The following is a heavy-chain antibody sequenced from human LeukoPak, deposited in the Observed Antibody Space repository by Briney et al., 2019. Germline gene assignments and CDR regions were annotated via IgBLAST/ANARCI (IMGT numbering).Heavy chain of an antibody. Sequence: ASVKVSCKASGYTFTSYGISWVRQAPGQGLEWMGWINAGNGNTKYSQKFQGRVTITRDTSASTAYMELSSLRSEDTAVYYCARGGERGYSYGYGYWGQGTLVTVSS. V-gene: IGHV1-3*01. CDR1: GYTFTSYG. D-gene: IGHD5-18*01. J-gene: IGHJ4*02. CDR3: ARGGERGYSYGYGY. CDR2: INAGNGNT.